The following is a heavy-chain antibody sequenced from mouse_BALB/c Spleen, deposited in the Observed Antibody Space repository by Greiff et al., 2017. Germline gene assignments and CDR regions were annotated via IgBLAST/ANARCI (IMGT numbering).Heavy chain of an antibody. V-gene: IGHV3-2*02. Sequence: EVKLMESGPGLVKPSQSLSLTCTVTGYSITSDYAWNWIRQFPGNKLEWMGYISYSGSTSYNPSLKSRISITRDTSKNQFFLQLNSVTTEDTATYYCARNDKAWFAYWGQGTLPTVSA. CDR2: ISYSGST. CDR3: ARNDKAWFAY. J-gene: IGHJ3*01. CDR1: GYSITSDYA. D-gene: IGHD2-3*01.